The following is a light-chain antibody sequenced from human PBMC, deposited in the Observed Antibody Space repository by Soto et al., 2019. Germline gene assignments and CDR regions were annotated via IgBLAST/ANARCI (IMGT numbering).Light chain of an antibody. CDR1: QSISSW. V-gene: IGKV1-5*03. CDR2: KAS. CDR3: QQYNSYSRT. J-gene: IGKJ1*01. Sequence: DIQMTQSPSTLSASVGDRVTITCRASQSISSWLAWYQQKPGKAPNLLIYKASSLGSGVPSRFSGSGSGTEFTLTISSLQPDDFATYYCQQYNSYSRTFGQGTKVDIK.